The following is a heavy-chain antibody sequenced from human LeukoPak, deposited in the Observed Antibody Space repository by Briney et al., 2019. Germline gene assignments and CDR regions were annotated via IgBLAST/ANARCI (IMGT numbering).Heavy chain of an antibody. CDR2: ISSISSYI. Sequence: GRSLRLSCAASGFTFSSYSMNWVRQAPGKGLEWVSSISSISSYIYYADSVKGRFTVSRDNAKNSLYLQMDSLRAEDTAVYYCARDPSGTYYPRVSGALDIWGQGTMVTVSS. D-gene: IGHD1-26*01. J-gene: IGHJ3*02. CDR1: GFTFSSYS. V-gene: IGHV3-21*01. CDR3: ARDPSGTYYPRVSGALDI.